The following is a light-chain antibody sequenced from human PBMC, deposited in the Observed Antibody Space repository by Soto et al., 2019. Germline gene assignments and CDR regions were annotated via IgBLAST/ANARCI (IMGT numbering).Light chain of an antibody. J-gene: IGLJ1*01. CDR1: SSDIGAYNY. Sequence: QSVLTQPPSASGSPGQSVTISCTGTSSDIGAYNYVSWYQQHPGKAPRFLIYEVTKRPSGVPDRFSGSKSGNTASLTVSGLQAEDEADYYCSAYAGRYIFVFGTGTKLTVL. V-gene: IGLV2-8*01. CDR3: SAYAGRYIFV. CDR2: EVT.